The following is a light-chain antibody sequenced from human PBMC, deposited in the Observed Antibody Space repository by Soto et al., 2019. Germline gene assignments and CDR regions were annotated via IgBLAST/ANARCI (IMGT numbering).Light chain of an antibody. CDR1: QSVTSDY. CDR2: GAH. CDR3: QQYGTSPPYT. Sequence: EIVLTQSPGTLSLSPGDRVTLSCRASQSVTSDYLAWYPQTPCWSPRPLRSGAHRRANGLPDMFSCSGSWTDFTLPITRLEPEDFAVYYCQQYGTSPPYTFGQGTKLEIK. J-gene: IGKJ2*01. V-gene: IGKV3-20*01.